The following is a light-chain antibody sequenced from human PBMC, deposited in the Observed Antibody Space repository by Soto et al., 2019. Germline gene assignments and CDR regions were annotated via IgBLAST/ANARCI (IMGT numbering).Light chain of an antibody. V-gene: IGKV3-20*01. J-gene: IGKJ5*01. CDR3: QQYGDAPIT. CDR1: QSVSSY. CDR2: RAS. Sequence: EIVLTQSPATLSLSPGERATLSCRASQSVSSYLAWYQQKPGQAPGLLIYRASSRATGVPDRFSGSGSGTDFTLTISRLEPEDFALYYCQQYGDAPITFGQGTRLEIK.